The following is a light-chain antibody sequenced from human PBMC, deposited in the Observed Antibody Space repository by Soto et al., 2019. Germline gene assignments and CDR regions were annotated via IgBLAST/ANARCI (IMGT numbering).Light chain of an antibody. J-gene: IGKJ5*01. CDR1: QSVLYTSNNKNY. CDR3: QQYYSTPIT. CDR2: WAS. Sequence: DIVMTHSPDSLAVSLGERATLNCKCSQSVLYTSNNKNYLAWYRQKPGQPPKLLIYWASTRESGVPDRFSGSGSGTDFTLTISSLQAEDVAVYYCQQYYSTPITFGQGTRLEIK. V-gene: IGKV4-1*01.